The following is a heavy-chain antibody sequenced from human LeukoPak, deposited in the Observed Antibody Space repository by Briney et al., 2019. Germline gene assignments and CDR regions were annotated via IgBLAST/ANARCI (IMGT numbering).Heavy chain of an antibody. J-gene: IGHJ4*02. CDR1: GGSISSSSYY. V-gene: IGHV4-39*01. CDR2: IYYSGST. D-gene: IGHD2-2*01. CDR3: ARNLGYCSSTSCYGPHFDY. Sequence: WETLSLTCTVSGGSISSSSYYWGWIRQPPGKGLEWIGSIYYSGSTYYNPSLKSRVTISVDTSKNQFSLKLSSVTAADTAVYYCARNLGYCSSTSCYGPHFDYWGQGTLVTVSS.